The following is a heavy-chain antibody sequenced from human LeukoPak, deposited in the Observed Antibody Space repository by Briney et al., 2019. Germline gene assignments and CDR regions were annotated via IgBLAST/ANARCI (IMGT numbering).Heavy chain of an antibody. CDR3: AKDTFDY. J-gene: IGHJ4*02. CDR1: GFTFSSYG. CDR2: ISYDGSNK. V-gene: IGHV3-30*18. Sequence: GGSLRLSCAASGFTFSSYGMHWVRQAPGKGLEWVAVISYDGSNKYYADSVKGRFTISRDNSKNTLYLQMNSLRAEDTAVYYCAKDTFDYWGQGTLVTVSS.